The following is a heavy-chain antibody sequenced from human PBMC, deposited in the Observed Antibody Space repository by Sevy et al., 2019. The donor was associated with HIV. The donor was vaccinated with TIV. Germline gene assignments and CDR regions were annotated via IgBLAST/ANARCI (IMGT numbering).Heavy chain of an antibody. CDR1: GFTFSSYA. Sequence: GGSLRFSCAASGFTFSSYAMHWVRQAPGKGLEWVAVISYDGSNKYYADSVKGRFTISRDNSKNTLYLQMNSLRAEDTAVYYCARDGNRYYYDSSGYEAFDIRGQGTMVTVSS. D-gene: IGHD3-22*01. CDR3: ARDGNRYYYDSSGYEAFDI. J-gene: IGHJ3*02. CDR2: ISYDGSNK. V-gene: IGHV3-30*04.